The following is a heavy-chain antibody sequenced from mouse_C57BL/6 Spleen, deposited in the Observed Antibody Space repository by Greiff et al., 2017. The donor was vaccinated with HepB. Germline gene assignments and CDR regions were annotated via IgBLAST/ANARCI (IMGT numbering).Heavy chain of an antibody. D-gene: IGHD2-4*01. CDR1: GYTFTSYG. CDR2: IYPRSGNT. Sequence: VQLQQSGAELARPGASVKLSCKASGYTFTSYGISWVKQRTGQGLEWIGEIYPRSGNTYYNEKFKGKATLTADKSSSTAYMELRSLTSEDSAVYFCARSLDYDWYFDVWGTGTTVTVSS. CDR3: ARSLDYDWYFDV. V-gene: IGHV1-81*01. J-gene: IGHJ1*03.